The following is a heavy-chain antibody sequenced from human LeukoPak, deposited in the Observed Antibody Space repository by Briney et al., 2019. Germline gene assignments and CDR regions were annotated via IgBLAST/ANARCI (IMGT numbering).Heavy chain of an antibody. V-gene: IGHV3-66*02. D-gene: IGHD3-22*01. CDR1: GFTVSSNY. CDR2: IYSGGST. Sequence: GGSLRLSCAASGFTVSSNYMSWVRQAPGKGLEWVSVIYSGGSTYYADSVKGRFTISRDNSKNTLDLQMNSLRAEDTAVYYCARVRTGYDSSGYPIDYWGQGTLVTVSS. CDR3: ARVRTGYDSSGYPIDY. J-gene: IGHJ4*02.